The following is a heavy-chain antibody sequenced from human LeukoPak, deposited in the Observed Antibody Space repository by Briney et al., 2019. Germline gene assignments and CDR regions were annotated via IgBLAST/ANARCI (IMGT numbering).Heavy chain of an antibody. CDR1: GFTFRDYA. CDR2: ISGGGGNT. J-gene: IGHJ6*03. D-gene: IGHD4-17*01. CDR3: AKVGGDSDYYYYYMDV. Sequence: PGGSLRLSCAASGFTFRDYAMSWVRQAPGKGLKWVSTISGGGGNTNYADSVKGRFTISRDNSKNTLYLQMNSLRAEDTAVYYCAKVGGDSDYYYYYMDVWGKGTTVTVSS. V-gene: IGHV3-23*01.